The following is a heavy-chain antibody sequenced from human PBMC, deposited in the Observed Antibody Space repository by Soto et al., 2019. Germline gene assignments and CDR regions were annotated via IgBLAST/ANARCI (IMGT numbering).Heavy chain of an antibody. Sequence: ASVKVSCKVSGYTLTELSMHWVRQAPGKGLEWMGGFDPEDGETIYAQKFQGRVTMTEDTSTDTAYMELSSLRSEDTAVYYCATGLRHYYDSSGYYYWFDPWGQGTLVTVSS. D-gene: IGHD3-22*01. CDR3: ATGLRHYYDSSGYYYWFDP. V-gene: IGHV1-24*01. CDR2: FDPEDGET. CDR1: GYTLTELS. J-gene: IGHJ5*02.